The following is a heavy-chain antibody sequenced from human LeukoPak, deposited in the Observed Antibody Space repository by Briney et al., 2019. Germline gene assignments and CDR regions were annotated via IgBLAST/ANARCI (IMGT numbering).Heavy chain of an antibody. D-gene: IGHD1-14*01. J-gene: IGHJ4*02. CDR3: AREYTGGYFDY. Sequence: ASVKVSCKASGYTFISYFIHWVRQAPGQGLEWMGMINPSSGGTNYAQKFQGRVTMTRDTSTSTVYMELSSLRSEDTAVYYCAREYTGGYFDYWGQGTLVTVSS. CDR2: INPSSGGT. CDR1: GYTFISYF. V-gene: IGHV1-46*01.